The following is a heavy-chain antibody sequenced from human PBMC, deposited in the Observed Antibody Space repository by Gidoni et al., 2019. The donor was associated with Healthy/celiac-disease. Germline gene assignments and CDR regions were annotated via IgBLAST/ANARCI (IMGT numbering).Heavy chain of an antibody. J-gene: IGHJ6*02. V-gene: IGHV1-69*17. CDR1: GGTFSSYA. Sequence: EVKKPGSSVKVSCKASGGTFSSYAISWVRQAPGQGLEWMGGIIPIFGIANYAQKFQGRVTITADKSTSTAYMELSSLRSEDTAVYYCAGAGVVPAATNYYYGMDVWGQGTTVTVSS. D-gene: IGHD2-2*01. CDR3: AGAGVVPAATNYYYGMDV. CDR2: IIPIFGIA.